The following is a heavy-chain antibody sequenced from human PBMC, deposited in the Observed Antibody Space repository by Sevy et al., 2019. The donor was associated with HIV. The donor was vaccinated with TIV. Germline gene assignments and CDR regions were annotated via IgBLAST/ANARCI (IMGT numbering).Heavy chain of an antibody. D-gene: IGHD3-16*01. Sequence: GGSLRLSCAASGFSFSTYGMHWVRQAPGKGLEWVAVIWNDGSKENYLDSVKGRFTISRDNSENMVFLQMDSLRVEDTALYFCAKGGREGGTVYDHYDYRGQGTLVTVSS. CDR2: IWNDGSKE. CDR1: GFSFSTYG. J-gene: IGHJ4*02. V-gene: IGHV3-33*06. CDR3: AKGGREGGTVYDHYDY.